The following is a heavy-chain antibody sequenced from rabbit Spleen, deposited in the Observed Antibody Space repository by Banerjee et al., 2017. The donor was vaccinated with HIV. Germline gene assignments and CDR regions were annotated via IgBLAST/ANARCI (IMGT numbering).Heavy chain of an antibody. CDR1: GFTFSSYY. J-gene: IGHJ4*01. Sequence: QSLEESGGDLVKPGASLTLTCTASGFTFSSYYMCWVRQAPGKGLEWIACIVTGSSGRTYYASWAKGRFTISKTSSTTVTLQMTSLTAADTATYFCAREDAGYAGGYFDLWGPGTLVTVS. CDR2: IVTGSSGRT. CDR3: AREDAGYAGGYFDL. V-gene: IGHV1S40*01. D-gene: IGHD4-2*01.